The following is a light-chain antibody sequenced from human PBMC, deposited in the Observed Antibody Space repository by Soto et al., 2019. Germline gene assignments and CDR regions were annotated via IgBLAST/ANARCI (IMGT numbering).Light chain of an antibody. CDR3: HQYGTAPLT. V-gene: IGKV3-20*01. CDR1: QSVSSSY. J-gene: IGKJ3*01. Sequence: EIVMAQSPATLSVSPGEGAALSCMASQSVSSSYLAWYQQKRGQAPRLLIYGASSRATGIPDRFSGSGSGTDFTLTISRLEPEDFSVYYCHQYGTAPLTFGPGTKVDIK. CDR2: GAS.